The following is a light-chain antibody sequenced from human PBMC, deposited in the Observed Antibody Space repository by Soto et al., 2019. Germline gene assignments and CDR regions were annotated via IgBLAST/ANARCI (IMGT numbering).Light chain of an antibody. J-gene: IGKJ1*01. CDR1: QSVSSSY. CDR2: GAS. V-gene: IGKV3-20*01. Sequence: VLSQSPGTVSLSPGERATPSCRASQSVSSSYLAWYQQRPGQAPRLLIYGASSRATGIPDRFSGSGSGTDFTLTISRLEAEDFAVYYRQQYGSSSWTFGQGTKVDIK. CDR3: QQYGSSSWT.